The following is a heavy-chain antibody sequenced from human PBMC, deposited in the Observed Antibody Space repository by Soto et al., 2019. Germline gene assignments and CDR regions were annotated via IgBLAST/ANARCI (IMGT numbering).Heavy chain of an antibody. CDR2: IDGRSGSI. CDR1: GSSFSSYS. D-gene: IGHD1-26*01. Sequence: EVQLVESGGGLVQPGGSLRLSCAASGSSFSSYSINWVRQAPGKGLEWVSYIDGRSGSIYYADSVRGRFTISGDIAKNSLYLQMNSLRAEDTAVYYCARDYLYAFDIWGQGTMVTVSS. V-gene: IGHV3-48*01. J-gene: IGHJ3*02. CDR3: ARDYLYAFDI.